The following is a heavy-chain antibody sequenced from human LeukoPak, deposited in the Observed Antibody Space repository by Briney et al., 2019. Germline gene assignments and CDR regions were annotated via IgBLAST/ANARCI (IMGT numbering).Heavy chain of an antibody. CDR1: GGSISSGGYY. D-gene: IGHD6-19*01. CDR3: ARRRAIAVAGKGWFDP. J-gene: IGHJ5*02. CDR2: IYHSGST. Sequence: SETLSLTCTVSGGSISSGGYYWSWIRQPPGKGLEWIGYIYHSGSTYYNPSLKSRVTISVDRSKNQFSLKLSSVTAADTAVYYCARRRAIAVAGKGWFDPWGQGTLVTVSS. V-gene: IGHV4-30-2*01.